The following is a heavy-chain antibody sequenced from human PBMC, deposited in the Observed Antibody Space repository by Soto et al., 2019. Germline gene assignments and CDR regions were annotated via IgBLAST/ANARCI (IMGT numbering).Heavy chain of an antibody. Sequence: QVLLVQSGAEVKKPGASVKVSCKASGYTFTSHDINWVRQATGQGPEWMGWMNPDSGHTGSAQKFQGRLTMTRDTSRSTAYMESSSIRPEDSAVYYCARTADPPDYYGMDVWGQGTTVTVSS. CDR3: ARTADPPDYYGMDV. V-gene: IGHV1-8*01. CDR2: MNPDSGHT. D-gene: IGHD2-2*01. J-gene: IGHJ6*02. CDR1: GYTFTSHD.